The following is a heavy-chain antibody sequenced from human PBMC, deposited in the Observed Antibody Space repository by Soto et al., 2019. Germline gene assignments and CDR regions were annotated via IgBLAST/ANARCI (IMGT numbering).Heavy chain of an antibody. D-gene: IGHD3-10*01. CDR1: GFTFRSYA. CDR2: ISYSGSNT. Sequence: QVHLVASGGGMVQPGRSLRLACTASGFTFRSYAMHWVRQAPGKGLEWVAVISYSGSNTYYADSVKGRFSISRDISNNTLYLQRNSLRSEDTAVYYCARAPGGSTETFESCGQGTLVTVSS. CDR3: ARAPGGSTETFES. J-gene: IGHJ4*02. V-gene: IGHV3-30-3*01.